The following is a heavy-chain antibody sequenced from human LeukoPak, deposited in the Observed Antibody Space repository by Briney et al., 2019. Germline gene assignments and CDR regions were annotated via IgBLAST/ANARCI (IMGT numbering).Heavy chain of an antibody. Sequence: GGSLRLSCAASGFTFSSHGMHWVRQAPGKGLEWVAVISYDGSNKYYADSVKGRFTISRDNSKNTLYLQMNSLRAEDTAVYYCAKEGDYYGSGSYRDGFDIWGQGTRATVSS. V-gene: IGHV3-30*18. D-gene: IGHD3-10*01. J-gene: IGHJ3*02. CDR1: GFTFSSHG. CDR2: ISYDGSNK. CDR3: AKEGDYYGSGSYRDGFDI.